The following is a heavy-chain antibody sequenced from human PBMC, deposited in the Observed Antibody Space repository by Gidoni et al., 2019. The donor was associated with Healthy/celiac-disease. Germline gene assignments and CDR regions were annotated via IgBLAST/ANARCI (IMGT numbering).Heavy chain of an antibody. Sequence: EVQLVESGGGLVKPGGSLRLSFAASCFTFITAWMNWVRQAPGKGLEWVGRIKSKTDGGTTDYAAPVKGRFTISRDDSKNTLYLQMNSLKTEDTAVYYCTTDHISWSTYYYYGMDVWGQGTTVTVSS. CDR3: TTDHISWSTYYYYGMDV. CDR2: IKSKTDGGTT. CDR1: CFTFITAW. D-gene: IGHD6-13*01. V-gene: IGHV3-15*07. J-gene: IGHJ6*02.